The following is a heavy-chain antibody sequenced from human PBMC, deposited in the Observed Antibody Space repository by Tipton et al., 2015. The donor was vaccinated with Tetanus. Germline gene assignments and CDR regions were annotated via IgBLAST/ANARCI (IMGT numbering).Heavy chain of an antibody. Sequence: LRLSCTVSGVSIADNSNYWGWIRQPPGKGLEWTGEINHSGSTNYNPSLQSRITMSFNKSKTQFSLRLTSVTAADTAIYYCVRSRIAVARYFDLWGRGTLVTVSS. CDR2: INHSGST. CDR1: GVSIADNSNY. D-gene: IGHD6-19*01. CDR3: VRSRIAVARYFDL. V-gene: IGHV4-39*01. J-gene: IGHJ2*01.